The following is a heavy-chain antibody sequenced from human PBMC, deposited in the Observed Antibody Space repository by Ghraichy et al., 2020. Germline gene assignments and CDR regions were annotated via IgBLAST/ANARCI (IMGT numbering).Heavy chain of an antibody. V-gene: IGHV4-61*01. CDR3: ARVRYGSGAAGDY. CDR2: IYYSGST. Sequence: SETLSLTCTVSGGSVSSGSYYWSWIRQPPGKGLEWIGYIYYSGSTNYNPSLKSRVTISVDTSKNQFSLKLSSVTAADTAVYYCARVRYGSGAAGDYWGQGTLVTVSS. CDR1: GGSVSSGSYY. J-gene: IGHJ4*02. D-gene: IGHD3-10*01.